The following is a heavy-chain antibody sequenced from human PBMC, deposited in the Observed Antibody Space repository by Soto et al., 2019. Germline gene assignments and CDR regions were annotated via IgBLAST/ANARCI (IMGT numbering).Heavy chain of an antibody. V-gene: IGHV3-30*03. Sequence: QVQLVESGGGVVQPGRSLRLSCEASGFTCSSYGMHWVRQAPGKGLEWVALMSYDGSDKYYADSVKGRFTISRDNSKNTLYLQMNSLRVEDTDVYYCGAGQYFSDYWGQGTLVTVSS. CDR2: MSYDGSDK. D-gene: IGHD3-10*01. CDR1: GFTCSSYG. CDR3: GAGQYFSDY. J-gene: IGHJ4*02.